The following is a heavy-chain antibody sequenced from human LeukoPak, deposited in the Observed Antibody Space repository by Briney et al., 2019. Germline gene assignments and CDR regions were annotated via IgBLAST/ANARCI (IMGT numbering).Heavy chain of an antibody. CDR2: ISYDGSNK. CDR3: ARDSIVGATDYYYGMDV. J-gene: IGHJ6*02. V-gene: IGHV3-30-3*01. CDR1: GFTFSSYA. Sequence: GGSLRLSCAASGFTFSSYAMHWVRQAPGKGLEWVAVISYDGSNKYYADSVKGRFTISRGNSKNTLYLQMNSLRAEDTAVYYCARDSIVGATDYYYGMDVWGQGTTVTVSS. D-gene: IGHD1-26*01.